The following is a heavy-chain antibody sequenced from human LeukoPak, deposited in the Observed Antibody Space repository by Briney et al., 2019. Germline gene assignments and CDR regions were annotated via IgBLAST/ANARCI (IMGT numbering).Heavy chain of an antibody. CDR2: ISYDGSNK. D-gene: IGHD3-22*01. CDR1: GFTFSSYA. V-gene: IGHV3-30-3*01. CDR3: ARDSYYDSSGYYWGYFDY. J-gene: IGHJ4*02. Sequence: GGSLRLSCAASGFTFSSYAMHWVRQAPGKGLEWVAVISYDGSNKYYADPVKGRFTISRDNSKNTLYLQMNSLRAEDTAVYYCARDSYYDSSGYYWGYFDYWGQGTLVTVSS.